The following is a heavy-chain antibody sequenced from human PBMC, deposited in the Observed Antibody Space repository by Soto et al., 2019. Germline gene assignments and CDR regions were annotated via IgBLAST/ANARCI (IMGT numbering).Heavy chain of an antibody. CDR1: GGSVSSGSYY. J-gene: IGHJ4*02. V-gene: IGHV4-61*01. D-gene: IGHD6-19*01. Sequence: QVQLQESGPGLVKPSETLSLTCTVSGGSVSSGSYYWSWIRQPPGKGLEWIGYIYYSGSTNYNPSLKSRVTISVDTSKNQFSLKLSSVTAADTAVYYCVRASSGWPNYGYWGQGTLVTVSS. CDR3: VRASSGWPNYGY. CDR2: IYYSGST.